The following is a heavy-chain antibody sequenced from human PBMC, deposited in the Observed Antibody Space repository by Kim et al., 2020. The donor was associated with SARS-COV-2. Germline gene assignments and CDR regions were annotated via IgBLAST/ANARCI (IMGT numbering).Heavy chain of an antibody. J-gene: IGHJ6*02. CDR1: GGSFSGYY. Sequence: SETLSLTCAVYGGSFSGYYWSWIRQPPGKGLEWIGEINHSGSTNYNPSLKSRVTISVDTSKNQFSLKLSSVTAADTAVYYCARATRLFRGVIYYYYYGMDVWGQGTTVTVSS. CDR3: ARATRLFRGVIYYYYYGMDV. CDR2: INHSGST. V-gene: IGHV4-34*01. D-gene: IGHD3-16*02.